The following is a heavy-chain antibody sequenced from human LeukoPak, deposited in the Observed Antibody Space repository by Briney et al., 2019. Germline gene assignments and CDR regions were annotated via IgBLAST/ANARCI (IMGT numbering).Heavy chain of an antibody. J-gene: IGHJ4*02. CDR1: GGSFSGSY. Sequence: SETLSLTCAVYGGSFSGSYWNWIRQPPGKGLEWIGEGNHTGRTNYNPSLKSRVTISVDTSKKQFSLKLSSVTAADTAVYYCARRGYDSSGYYFDYWGQGTLVTVSS. CDR3: ARRGYDSSGYYFDY. V-gene: IGHV4-34*01. D-gene: IGHD3-22*01. CDR2: GNHTGRT.